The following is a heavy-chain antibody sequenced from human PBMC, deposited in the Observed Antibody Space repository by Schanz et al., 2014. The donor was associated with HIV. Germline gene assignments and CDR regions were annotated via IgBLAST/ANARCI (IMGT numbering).Heavy chain of an antibody. CDR2: ISSSSSYI. J-gene: IGHJ6*02. CDR3: ARELIYGSGMHAFLV. D-gene: IGHD3-10*01. Sequence: EVQLVESGGGLVKPGGSLRLSCAASGFTFSSYSMNWVRQAPGKGLEWVSSISSSSSYIYYADSVKGRFTISRDNAKISLYLQMNSLRADPPSFFYCARELIYGSGMHAFLVWGQGTSLPVSS. V-gene: IGHV3-21*01. CDR1: GFTFSSYS.